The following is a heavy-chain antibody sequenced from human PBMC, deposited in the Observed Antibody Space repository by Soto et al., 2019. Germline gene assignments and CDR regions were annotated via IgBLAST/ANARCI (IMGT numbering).Heavy chain of an antibody. CDR1: GYTFTDYD. CDR3: EVTTGY. Sequence: QVQVVQSRAEVKKPGASVKVSCKTSGYTFTDYDINWVRQAPGQGLEYMGWVRPENSNAGYAQQFRGRVSMTTNTIISTAYLELTDLRYEDTAVYYCEVTTGYWGQGTMVTVSS. D-gene: IGHD2-21*02. V-gene: IGHV1-8*01. CDR2: VRPENSNA. J-gene: IGHJ4*02.